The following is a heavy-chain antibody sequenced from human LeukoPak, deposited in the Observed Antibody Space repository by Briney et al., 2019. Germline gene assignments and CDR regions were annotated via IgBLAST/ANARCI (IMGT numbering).Heavy chain of an antibody. CDR1: GYTFTSYG. Sequence: ASVKVSCKASGYTFTSYGISWVRQAPGQGLEWMGWISAYNGNTNYAQKLQGRVTMTTDTSTSTAYMELRSLRSDDTAAYYCARVIAAAGYFDYWGQGTLVTVSS. V-gene: IGHV1-18*01. D-gene: IGHD6-13*01. CDR2: ISAYNGNT. CDR3: ARVIAAAGYFDY. J-gene: IGHJ4*02.